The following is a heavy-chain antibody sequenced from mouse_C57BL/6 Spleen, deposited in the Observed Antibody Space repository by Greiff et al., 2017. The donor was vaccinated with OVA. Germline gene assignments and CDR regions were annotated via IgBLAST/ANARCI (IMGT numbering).Heavy chain of an antibody. J-gene: IGHJ2*01. V-gene: IGHV1-59*01. D-gene: IGHD4-1*02. CDR2: IDPSDSYT. CDR1: GYTFTSYW. CDR3: ARSPQLGRGVDY. Sequence: VQLQQPGAELVRPGPSVKLSCKASGYTFTSYWMHWVKQRPGQGLEWIGVIDPSDSYTNYNQKFKGKATLTVDTSSSTAYMQLSSLTSEDSAFYYCARSPQLGRGVDYWGQGTTLTVSS.